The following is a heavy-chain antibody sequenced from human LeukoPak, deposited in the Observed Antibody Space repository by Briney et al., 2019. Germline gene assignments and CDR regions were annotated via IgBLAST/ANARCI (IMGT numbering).Heavy chain of an antibody. CDR3: AKSGGYCSSTSCYFHYFDY. Sequence: GGSLRLSCAASGFTFSSYSMNWVRQAPGKGLEWVSSISSSSSYIYYADSVKGRFTISRDNSKNTLYLQMNSLRAEDTAVYYCAKSGGYCSSTSCYFHYFDYWGQGTLVTVSS. D-gene: IGHD2-2*01. CDR2: ISSSSSYI. J-gene: IGHJ4*02. V-gene: IGHV3-21*04. CDR1: GFTFSSYS.